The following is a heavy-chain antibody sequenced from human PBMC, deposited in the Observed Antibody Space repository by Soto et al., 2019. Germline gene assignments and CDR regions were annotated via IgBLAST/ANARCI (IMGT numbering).Heavy chain of an antibody. CDR2: ITSKANSYAT. CDR1: GXTLSGAC. CDR3: PRHRDYVWGSYRYMAHLFDY. J-gene: IGHJ4*02. Sequence: PXGSLRLSCAASGXTLSGACIHWVRQASGTGLAWVGRITSKANSYATAYAASVKGRFTISRDDSKTTAYAKTKSLKTEDSAVYYCPRHRDYVWGSYRYMAHLFDYWGQGTLVTVSS. V-gene: IGHV3-73*01. D-gene: IGHD3-16*02.